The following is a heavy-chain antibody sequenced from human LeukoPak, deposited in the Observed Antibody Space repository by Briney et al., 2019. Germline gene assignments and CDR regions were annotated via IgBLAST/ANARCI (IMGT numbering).Heavy chain of an antibody. CDR3: ARQGRGYGGNSDY. Sequence: SETLSLTCTVSGGSMSGFFWTWIRQPPGKGLEWIGYIYYSGSTNYNPSLKSRVTISVDTSKNQFSLKLSSVTAADTAVYYCARQGRGYGGNSDYWGQGTLVTVSS. D-gene: IGHD4-23*01. J-gene: IGHJ4*02. CDR2: IYYSGST. V-gene: IGHV4-59*08. CDR1: GGSMSGFF.